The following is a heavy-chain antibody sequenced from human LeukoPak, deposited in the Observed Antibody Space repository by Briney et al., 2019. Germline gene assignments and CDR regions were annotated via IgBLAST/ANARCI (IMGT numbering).Heavy chain of an antibody. J-gene: IGHJ1*01. D-gene: IGHD3-22*01. CDR3: AKDSSPYYYDSSGYYSVAYFQH. Sequence: TGGSLRLSCAASGFTFSSYGMHWVRQAPGKGLEWVAFIRYDGSNKYYADSVRGRFTISRDNPKNTLYLQMNSLRAEDTAVYYCAKDSSPYYYDSSGYYSVAYFQHWGQGTLVTVSS. CDR2: IRYDGSNK. CDR1: GFTFSSYG. V-gene: IGHV3-30*02.